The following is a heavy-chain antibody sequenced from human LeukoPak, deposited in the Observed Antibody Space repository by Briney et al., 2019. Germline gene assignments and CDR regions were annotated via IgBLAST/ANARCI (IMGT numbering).Heavy chain of an antibody. J-gene: IGHJ6*03. V-gene: IGHV3-72*01. CDR3: VRGRTDPPGRPYYYYYMDV. Sequence: GGSLRLSCAASGFTFSDHYMDWVRQAPGKGLEWVGRTRNKAKSYTTEYAASVKGRFTISRDDSKNSLYLQMNSLKTEDTAVYYCVRGRTDPPGRPYYYYYMDVWGKGTTVTVSS. CDR2: TRNKAKSYTT. CDR1: GFTFSDHY. D-gene: IGHD3-10*01.